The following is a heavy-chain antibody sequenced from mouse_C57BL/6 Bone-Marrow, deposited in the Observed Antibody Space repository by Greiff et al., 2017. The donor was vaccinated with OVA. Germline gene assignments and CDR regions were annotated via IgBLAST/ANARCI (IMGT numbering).Heavy chain of an antibody. CDR1: GFSLTSYG. CDR2: IWSGGST. V-gene: IGHV2-2*01. Sequence: VKLVESGPGLVQPSQSLSITCTVSGFSLTSYGVHWVRQSPGKGLEWLGVIWSGGSTDYNAAFISRLSISKDNSKSQVFFKMNSLQADDTAIYYCARWDWARAMDYWGQGTSVTVSS. D-gene: IGHD4-1*01. CDR3: ARWDWARAMDY. J-gene: IGHJ4*01.